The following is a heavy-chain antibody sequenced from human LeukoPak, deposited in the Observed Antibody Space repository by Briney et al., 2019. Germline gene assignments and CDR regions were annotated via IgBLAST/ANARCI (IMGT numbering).Heavy chain of an antibody. V-gene: IGHV4-39*01. D-gene: IGHD5-24*01. CDR2: IYYSEST. Sequence: SETLSLTGTVSGGSISSSRYYWGWIRHPPGKGLEWIGNIYYSESTYYNPSLKSRVTISVDTSKNQFSLKLSSVTAADTAVYYCAKQRRDGYNYFDYWGQGTLVTVSS. CDR3: AKQRRDGYNYFDY. CDR1: GGSISSSRYY. J-gene: IGHJ4*02.